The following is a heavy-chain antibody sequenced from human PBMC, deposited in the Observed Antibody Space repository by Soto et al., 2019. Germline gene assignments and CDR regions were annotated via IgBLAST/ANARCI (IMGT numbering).Heavy chain of an antibody. CDR2: INAGNGNT. J-gene: IGHJ4*02. CDR1: GYTFTSYA. D-gene: IGHD6-6*01. Sequence: ASVKVSCKASGYTFTSYAMHWVRQAPGQRLEWMGWINAGNGNTKYSQKFQGRVTITRDTSASTAYMELSSLRSEDTAVYYCASPRVAARHLGSIDYWGQGTLVTVSS. CDR3: ASPRVAARHLGSIDY. V-gene: IGHV1-3*01.